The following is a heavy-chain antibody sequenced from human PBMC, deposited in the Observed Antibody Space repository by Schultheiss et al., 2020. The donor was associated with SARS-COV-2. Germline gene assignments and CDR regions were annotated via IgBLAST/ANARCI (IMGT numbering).Heavy chain of an antibody. CDR2: ISAYNGNT. CDR3: ARARLYCSSTSCYLPTYYMDV. D-gene: IGHD2-2*01. V-gene: IGHV1-18*01. J-gene: IGHJ6*03. CDR1: GYTFTSYG. Sequence: ASVKVSCKASGYTFTSYGISWVRQAPGQGLEWMGWISAYNGNTNYAQKLQVRVTMTTDTSTSTAYMELRSLRSDDTAVYYCARARLYCSSTSCYLPTYYMDVWGKGTTVTVSS.